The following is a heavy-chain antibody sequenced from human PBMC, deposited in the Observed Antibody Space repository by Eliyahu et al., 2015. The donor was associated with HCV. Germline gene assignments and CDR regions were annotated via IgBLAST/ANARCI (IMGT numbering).Heavy chain of an antibody. CDR2: IKSKADGGTT. CDR3: TTESGRF. Sequence: EVQLVESGGGLVXPGGSLRLSCXASGFTFSSAWMNWVRQAPGKGLEWVGRIKSKADGGTTDYAAPVKGRFTISRDDSKNTLFLQMNSLKTEDRALYYCTTESGRFWGPGTLVTVSS. J-gene: IGHJ4*02. V-gene: IGHV3-15*01. CDR1: GFTFSSAW. D-gene: IGHD1-26*01.